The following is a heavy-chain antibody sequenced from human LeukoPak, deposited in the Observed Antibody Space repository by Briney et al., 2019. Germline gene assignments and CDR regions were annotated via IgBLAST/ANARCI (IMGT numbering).Heavy chain of an antibody. J-gene: IGHJ4*02. CDR1: GGSISSGGYS. D-gene: IGHD6-13*01. Sequence: PSETLSLTCAVSGGSISSGGYSWSWIRQPPGKGLEWIGYIYYSGSTNYNPSLKSRVTISVDTSKNQFSLKLSSVTAADTAVYYCARGLIAAAGYYFDYWGQGTLVTVSS. CDR3: ARGLIAAAGYYFDY. CDR2: IYYSGST. V-gene: IGHV4-61*08.